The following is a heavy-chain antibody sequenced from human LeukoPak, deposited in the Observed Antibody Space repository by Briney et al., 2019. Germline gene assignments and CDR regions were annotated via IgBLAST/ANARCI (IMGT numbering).Heavy chain of an antibody. CDR1: GASFSDYY. CDR3: VRHSPGSRGVDY. J-gene: IGHJ4*02. Sequence: SETLSLTCAVHGASFSDYYWTWIRQPPGKGLEWIGEIHHSGSTKYNPSLESRVTISIDTSKNQFSLKVTSVTAADTAVYYCVRHSPGSRGVDYWDQGTLVTVSS. CDR2: IHHSGST. D-gene: IGHD2-21*01. V-gene: IGHV4-34*01.